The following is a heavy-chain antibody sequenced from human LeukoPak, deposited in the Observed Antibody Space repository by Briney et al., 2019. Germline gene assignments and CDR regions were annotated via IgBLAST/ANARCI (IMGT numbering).Heavy chain of an antibody. V-gene: IGHV3-48*03. CDR1: GFTFSSYE. CDR2: ISSSGSTI. J-gene: IGHJ4*02. Sequence: PGGSLRLSCTASGFTFSSYEMNWVRQAPGKGLEWVSYISSSGSTIYYADSVKGRFTISRDNAKNSLYLQMNSLRAEDTAVYYCARDEAGYYYDSSGYQSFDYWGQGTLVTVSS. CDR3: ARDEAGYYYDSSGYQSFDY. D-gene: IGHD3-22*01.